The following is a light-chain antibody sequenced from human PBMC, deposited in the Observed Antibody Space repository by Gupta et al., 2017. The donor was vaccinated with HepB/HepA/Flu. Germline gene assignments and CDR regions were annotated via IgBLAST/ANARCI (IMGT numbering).Light chain of an antibody. CDR2: GAS. CDR1: KSVSSSY. Sequence: EIVFTQSPGTLSLSSGESATLSCRASKSVSSSYLAWYQQKPGQAPRLLIYGASTRATGIPDRFSGSGPGTDFTLTISRLEPEDFAVYFCHQYGSSPQTFGQGTKVDIK. J-gene: IGKJ1*01. V-gene: IGKV3-20*01. CDR3: HQYGSSPQT.